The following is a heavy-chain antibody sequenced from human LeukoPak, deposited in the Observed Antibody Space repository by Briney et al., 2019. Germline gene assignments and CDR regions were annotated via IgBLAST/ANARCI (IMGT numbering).Heavy chain of an antibody. J-gene: IGHJ6*03. V-gene: IGHV4-39*07. Sequence: SETLSLTCTVSGGSISSSSYYWGWIRQPPGKGLEWIGSIYYSGSPNYNPSLKSRVTISVDTSKNQFSLKLSSVTAADTAVYYCATIYCGGDCFRPHRPQSPYFYYYMDVWGKGTTVTVSS. CDR2: IYYSGSP. D-gene: IGHD2-21*02. CDR1: GGSISSSSYY. CDR3: ATIYCGGDCFRPHRPQSPYFYYYMDV.